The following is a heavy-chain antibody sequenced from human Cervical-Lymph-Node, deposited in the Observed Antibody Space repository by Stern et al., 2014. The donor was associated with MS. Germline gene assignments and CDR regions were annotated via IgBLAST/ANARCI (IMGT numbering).Heavy chain of an antibody. Sequence: EVQLVESGAEVKKPGGSLKISCKLSGYSFTLYYIAWVRQMPGKGLDCVVVIYPDDADTTYSPSFQGQVTISADKAITTAYLQWSSLRASDTAMYYCARHVQGFDYWGQGTLVTVSS. CDR3: ARHVQGFDY. V-gene: IGHV5-51*01. CDR1: GYSFTLYY. J-gene: IGHJ4*02. CDR2: IYPDDADT.